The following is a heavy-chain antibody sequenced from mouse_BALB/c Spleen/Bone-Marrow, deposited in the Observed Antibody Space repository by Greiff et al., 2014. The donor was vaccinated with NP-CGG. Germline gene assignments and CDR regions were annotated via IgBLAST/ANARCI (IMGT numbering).Heavy chain of an antibody. D-gene: IGHD1-1*01. V-gene: IGHV1S56*01. CDR2: IYPGNVNT. CDR1: GYTFTSYY. Sequence: QVQLQQSGPELVKPGASVRISCKASGYTFTSYYIHWVKQRPGQGLEWIGWIYPGNVNTKYNEKFKGKATLTADKSSSTAYMQLSSLTSEDSAVYFCARRGGSDEGYDMDYWGQGTSVTVSS. J-gene: IGHJ4*01. CDR3: ARRGGSDEGYDMDY.